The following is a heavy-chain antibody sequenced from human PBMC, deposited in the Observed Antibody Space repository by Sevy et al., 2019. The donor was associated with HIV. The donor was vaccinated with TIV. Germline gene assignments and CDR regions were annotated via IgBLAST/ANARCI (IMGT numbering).Heavy chain of an antibody. CDR3: TRDLPPSATTVAHFDY. Sequence: GSLRLSCAASGFTFSSYGMHWVRQTAGKGLEWVSSISSSGSLIHYADSVRGRFTISRDNAKNSVYLQMNRLRAEDTGIYYCTRDLPPSATTVAHFDYWGQGTLVTVSS. CDR1: GFTFSSYG. CDR2: ISSSGSLI. D-gene: IGHD4-17*01. V-gene: IGHV3-48*04. J-gene: IGHJ4*02.